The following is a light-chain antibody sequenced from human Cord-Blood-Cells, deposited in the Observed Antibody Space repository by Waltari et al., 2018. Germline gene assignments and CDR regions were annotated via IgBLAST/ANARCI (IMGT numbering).Light chain of an antibody. CDR2: YDD. CDR1: SSNIGNNA. V-gene: IGLV1-36*01. CDR3: AAWDDSLNGPV. J-gene: IGLJ3*02. Sequence: QSVLTQPPSVSEAPRQRVTIPCSGSSSNIGNNAVTWYQQLPGKAPKLLIYYDDLLPLAVSDRFSGSTSATASSLGISGLQSEDEADYYCAAWDDSLNGPVFGGGTKLTVL.